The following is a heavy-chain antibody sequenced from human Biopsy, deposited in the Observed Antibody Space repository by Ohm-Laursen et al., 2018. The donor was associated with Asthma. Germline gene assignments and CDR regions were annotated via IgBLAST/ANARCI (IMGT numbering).Heavy chain of an antibody. CDR3: VRGSSSWHHGPFHYYYGLDV. V-gene: IGHV4-39*01. CDR2: IYYSGTT. CDR1: SGSGGYMGSGNYY. J-gene: IGHJ6*02. D-gene: IGHD6-13*01. Sequence: PSDTLSLTCSLSSGSGGYMGSGNYYWGWIRQPPGKGLEWIGSIYYSGTTYYNPSLESRVTVSADTSKNQFSLKLTSVTAADTAVYYCVRGSSSWHHGPFHYYYGLDVWGQRTTATVSS.